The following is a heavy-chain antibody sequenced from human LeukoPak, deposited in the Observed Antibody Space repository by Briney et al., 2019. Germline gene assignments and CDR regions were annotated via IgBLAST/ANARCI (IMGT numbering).Heavy chain of an antibody. Sequence: GSLRLSCAASGFTFSSYAMHWVRQAPGKGLEWIGYIYYSGSTNYNPSLKSRVTISVDTSKNQFSLKLSSVTAADTAVYYCAREGDGYSVARFDPWGQGTLVTVSS. J-gene: IGHJ5*02. CDR2: IYYSGST. CDR3: AREGDGYSVARFDP. D-gene: IGHD5-24*01. V-gene: IGHV4-59*01. CDR1: GFTFSSYA.